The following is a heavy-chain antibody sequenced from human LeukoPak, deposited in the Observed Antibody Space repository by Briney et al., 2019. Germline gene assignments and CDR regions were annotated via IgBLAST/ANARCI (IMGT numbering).Heavy chain of an antibody. CDR2: INHSGST. J-gene: IGHJ3*02. D-gene: IGHD3-22*01. CDR1: GGSFSGYY. V-gene: IGHV4-34*01. Sequence: PSETLPLTCAVYGGSFSGYYWSWIRQPPGKGLEWIGEINHSGSTNYNPSLKSRVTISVDTSKNQFSLKLSSVTAADTAVYYCASPAADYYDSSGDAFDIWGQGTMVTVSS. CDR3: ASPAADYYDSSGDAFDI.